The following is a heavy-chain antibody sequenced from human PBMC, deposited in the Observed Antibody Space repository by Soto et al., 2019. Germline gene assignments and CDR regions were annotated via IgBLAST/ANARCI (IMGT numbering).Heavy chain of an antibody. J-gene: IGHJ4*02. CDR2: INHSGST. Sequence: ASETLSLTCAVYGGSFSGYYWSWIRQPPGKGLEWIGEINHSGSTNYNPSLKSRVTISVDTSKNQFSLKLSSVTAADTAVYYCARGLWLQFRREDRFDYWGQGTLVTVSS. CDR1: GGSFSGYY. V-gene: IGHV4-34*01. D-gene: IGHD5-12*01. CDR3: ARGLWLQFRREDRFDY.